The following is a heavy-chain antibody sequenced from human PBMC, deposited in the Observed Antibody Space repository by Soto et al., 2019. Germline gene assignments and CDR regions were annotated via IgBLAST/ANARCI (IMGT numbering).Heavy chain of an antibody. CDR2: IYPGDSDT. D-gene: IGHD2-15*01. Sequence: GESLKISCKGSGYSFTSYWIGWVRQMPGKGLEWMGIIYPGDSDTRYSPSFQGQVTISADKSISTAYLQWSSLKASDTAMYYCARRLGYCSGGSCYSHYFDYWGQGTLVTVSS. CDR3: ARRLGYCSGGSCYSHYFDY. CDR1: GYSFTSYW. J-gene: IGHJ4*02. V-gene: IGHV5-51*01.